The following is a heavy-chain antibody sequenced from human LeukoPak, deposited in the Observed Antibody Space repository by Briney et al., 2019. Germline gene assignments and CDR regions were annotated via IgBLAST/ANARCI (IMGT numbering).Heavy chain of an antibody. Sequence: ASVKVSCKASGYTFTSYYMHWVRQAPGQGLEWMGIINPSGGSTSYAQKFQGRVTMTRDTSTSTVYMKLSSLRSEDTAVYYCARERIMITFGGVIAIDYWGQGTLVTVSS. CDR3: ARERIMITFGGVIAIDY. J-gene: IGHJ4*02. CDR2: INPSGGST. D-gene: IGHD3-16*02. V-gene: IGHV1-46*01. CDR1: GYTFTSYY.